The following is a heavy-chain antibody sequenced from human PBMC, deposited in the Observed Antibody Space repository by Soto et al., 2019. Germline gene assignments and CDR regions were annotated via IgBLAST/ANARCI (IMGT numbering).Heavy chain of an antibody. Sequence: QVQLVQSGAEVKKPGSSVKVSCKASGGTFSSYAISWVRQAPGQGLEWMGGIIPIFGTANYAQKFQGRVTITADESXXTAYRELSRLRSEDTAVYYCARHPGGRGDYYAMDVWGQGTTVTVSS. J-gene: IGHJ6*02. V-gene: IGHV1-69*12. CDR2: IIPIFGTA. D-gene: IGHD2-15*01. CDR1: GGTFSSYA. CDR3: ARHPGGRGDYYAMDV.